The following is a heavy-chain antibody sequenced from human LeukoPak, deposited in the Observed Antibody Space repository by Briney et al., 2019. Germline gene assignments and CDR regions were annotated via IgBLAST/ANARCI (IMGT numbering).Heavy chain of an antibody. CDR1: GGSFSHNY. V-gene: IGHV4-34*01. J-gene: IGHJ4*02. CDR3: ARGVDSAKVGY. Sequence: SETPSLTCTVYGGSFSHNYWHWIRQPPGKGLEWIGEIHPSGTTTYNPSLESRVSISVDTPNNQFSLRVTSVTAADTAIYYCARGVDSAKVGYWGRGTLVTVSS. CDR2: IHPSGTT. D-gene: IGHD3-3*01.